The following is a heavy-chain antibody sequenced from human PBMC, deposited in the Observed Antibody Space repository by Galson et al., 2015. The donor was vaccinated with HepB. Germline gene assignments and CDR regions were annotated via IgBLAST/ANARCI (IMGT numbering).Heavy chain of an antibody. J-gene: IGHJ6*02. CDR3: ARGGGYSGYNYRDSYSYVMDV. Sequence: SLRLSCAASGFTFSTYDFHWVRQAPGKGLEWVALISYDGSEKYYADSVRGRFTISRDNSKNTLYLQMNSLRAEDTAVYYCARGGGYSGYNYRDSYSYVMDVWGQGTTVTVSS. CDR2: ISYDGSEK. D-gene: IGHD5-12*01. V-gene: IGHV3-30*03. CDR1: GFTFSTYD.